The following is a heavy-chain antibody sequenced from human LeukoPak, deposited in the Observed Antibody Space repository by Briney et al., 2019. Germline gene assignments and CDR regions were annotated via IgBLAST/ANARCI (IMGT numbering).Heavy chain of an antibody. V-gene: IGHV1-2*06. CDR2: INPNSGGT. CDR3: AKTIADGRFDP. J-gene: IGHJ5*02. D-gene: IGHD6-13*01. CDR1: GYTFTGYY. Sequence: GASVKVSCKASGYTFTGYYMHWVRQAPGQGLEWMGRINPNSGGTNYAQKFQGRVTMTRDTSISTAYMELSRLRSDDTAAYYCAKTIADGRFDPWGQGTLVTVSS.